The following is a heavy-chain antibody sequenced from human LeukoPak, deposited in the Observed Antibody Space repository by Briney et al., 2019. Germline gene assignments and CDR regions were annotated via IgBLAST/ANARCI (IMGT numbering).Heavy chain of an antibody. J-gene: IGHJ4*02. Sequence: SETLSLTCTVSGGSINNYYWNWIRQSAGKEPEWIGRIYISGSTHYNPSLKSRVTMSVDTSKNQFSLKQRSVTAADTAVYYCARDPFRSSFDSWGQGTLVTVSS. CDR1: GGSINNYY. V-gene: IGHV4-4*07. CDR2: IYISGST. CDR3: ARDPFRSSFDS. D-gene: IGHD1-26*01.